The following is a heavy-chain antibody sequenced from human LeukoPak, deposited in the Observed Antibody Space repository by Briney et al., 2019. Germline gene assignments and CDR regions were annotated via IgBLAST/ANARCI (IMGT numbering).Heavy chain of an antibody. CDR2: INSDGSTT. CDR1: GFTVSSNY. J-gene: IGHJ4*02. D-gene: IGHD1-26*01. V-gene: IGHV3-74*01. CDR3: ASGGSGTYGY. Sequence: GGSLRLSCAASGFTVSSNYMSWVRQAPGKGLVWVSRINSDGSTTNYADSVKGRFTISRDNAKNTLYLQMNSLRAEDTAVYYCASGGSGTYGYWGQGTLVTVSS.